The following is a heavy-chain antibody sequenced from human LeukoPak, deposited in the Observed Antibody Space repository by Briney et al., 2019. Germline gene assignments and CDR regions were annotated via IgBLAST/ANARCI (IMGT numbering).Heavy chain of an antibody. D-gene: IGHD3-10*01. CDR2: IKQDGSEK. J-gene: IGHJ6*03. CDR3: ARAPNYYGSGSYYTPYYMDV. V-gene: IGHV3-7*01. Sequence: GGSLRLSCAASGFTFSSYWMSWVRQAPGKGLEWVANIKQDGSEKYYVDSVKGRFTISRDNAKNSLYLQMNSLRAEDTAVYYCARAPNYYGSGSYYTPYYMDVWGKGTTVTISS. CDR1: GFTFSSYW.